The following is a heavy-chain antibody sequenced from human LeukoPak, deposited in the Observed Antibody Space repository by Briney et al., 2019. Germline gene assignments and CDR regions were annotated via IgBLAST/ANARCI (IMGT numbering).Heavy chain of an antibody. CDR3: ARRRDWNDVLDS. J-gene: IGHJ4*02. CDR1: GGSLSGYY. Sequence: SETLSLACAVYGGSLSGYYWSWIRQPPGKGLEWIGEVNHSGSTNYNPSLKSRVTISVDTSKNQFSLKLRSVTAADTAVYYCARRRDWNDVLDSWGQGTLVTVSS. CDR2: VNHSGST. V-gene: IGHV4-34*01. D-gene: IGHD1-1*01.